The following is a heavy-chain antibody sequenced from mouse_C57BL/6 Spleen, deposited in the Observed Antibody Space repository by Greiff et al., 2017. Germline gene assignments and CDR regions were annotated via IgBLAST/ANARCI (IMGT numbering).Heavy chain of an antibody. CDR1: GYSFTSYY. V-gene: IGHV1-66*01. Sequence: QVQLQQSGPELVKPGASVKISCKASGYSFTSYYIHWVKQRPGQGLEWIGWIYPGSGNTKYNEKFKGKATLTADTSSSTAYMQLSSLTSEDSAVYYCARCDYDGDYYAMDDWGQGTSVTVSS. D-gene: IGHD2-4*01. J-gene: IGHJ4*01. CDR3: ARCDYDGDYYAMDD. CDR2: IYPGSGNT.